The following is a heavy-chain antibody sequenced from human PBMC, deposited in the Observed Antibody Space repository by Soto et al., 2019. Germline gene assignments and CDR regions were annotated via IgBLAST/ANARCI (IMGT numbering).Heavy chain of an antibody. CDR3: GHHLIAWGDAFDI. V-gene: IGHV2-5*02. CDR1: GFSLSTNGVG. CDR2: IYWDDDK. Sequence: QITLKESGPTLVKPTQTLTLTCTFSGFSLSTNGVGVSWIRQPPGKALEWLALIYWDDDKRYSPSLRSRLTIAKDTTKPQVVLTLPSRDAVDTACYSCGHHLIAWGDAFDIWGQGTMVNVSS. D-gene: IGHD7-27*01. J-gene: IGHJ3*02.